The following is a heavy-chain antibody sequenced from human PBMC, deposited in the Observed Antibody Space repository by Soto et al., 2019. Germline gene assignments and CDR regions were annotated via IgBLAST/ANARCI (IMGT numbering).Heavy chain of an antibody. CDR2: IVPILVIT. CDR1: GDTFRNYS. CDR3: ARGRIDNYWIDDSGMDV. V-gene: IGHV1-69*02. D-gene: IGHD1-1*01. Sequence: QVHLVQSGAEVKKAGSSVKVSCKASGDTFRNYSITWVRQAPGQGLEWVGRIVPILVITNAAQKLQGRVTSNADQITSPVNSELRSPRSGDPAVYYCARGRIDNYWIDDSGMDVWGQGTTVIVSS. J-gene: IGHJ6*02.